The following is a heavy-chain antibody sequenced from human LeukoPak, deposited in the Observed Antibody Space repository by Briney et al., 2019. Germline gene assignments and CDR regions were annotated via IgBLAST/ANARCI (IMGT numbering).Heavy chain of an antibody. CDR2: IIPIFGIA. V-gene: IGHV1-69*04. D-gene: IGHD3-3*01. J-gene: IGHJ6*02. CDR3: ASLVSRFLETPYYYYGMDV. Sequence: ASVKVSCKASGGTFSSYAISWVRQAPGQGLEWMGRIIPIFGIANCAQKFQGRVTITADKSTSTAYMELSSLRSEDTAVYYCASLVSRFLETPYYYYGMDVWGQGTTVTVSS. CDR1: GGTFSSYA.